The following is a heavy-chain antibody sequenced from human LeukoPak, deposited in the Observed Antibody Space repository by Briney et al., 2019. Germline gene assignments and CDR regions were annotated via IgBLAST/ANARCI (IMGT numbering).Heavy chain of an antibody. CDR3: AGSIAAAGEADY. CDR2: IYYSGST. D-gene: IGHD6-13*01. Sequence: PSQTLSLTCTASGGSISSGGYYWSWIRQHPGKGLEWIGYIYYSGSTYYNPSLKSRVTISVDTSKNQLSLKLSSVTAADTAVYYCAGSIAAAGEADYWGQGTLVTVSS. V-gene: IGHV4-31*03. J-gene: IGHJ4*02. CDR1: GGSISSGGYY.